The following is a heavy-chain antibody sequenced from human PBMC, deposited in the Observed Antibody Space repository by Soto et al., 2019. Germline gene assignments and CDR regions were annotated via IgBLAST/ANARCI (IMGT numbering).Heavy chain of an antibody. D-gene: IGHD2-2*01. V-gene: IGHV4-30-2*01. CDR1: GGSISSGGYS. Sequence: SETLSLTCAVSGGSISSGGYSWSWIRQPPGKGLEWIGYIYHSGSTYYNPSLKSRVTISVDRSKNQFSLKLSSVTAADTAVYDGAIGGLVVPAAGHHSFDDWCQGPLLSLAS. CDR3: AIGGLVVPAAGHHSFDD. J-gene: IGHJ4*02. CDR2: IYHSGST.